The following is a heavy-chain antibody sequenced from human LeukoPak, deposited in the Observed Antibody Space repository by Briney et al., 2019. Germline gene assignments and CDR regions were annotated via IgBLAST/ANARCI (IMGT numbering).Heavy chain of an antibody. Sequence: PGGSLRLSCAASGFTFSNFGMHWVRQTPGKGLEWVAVIWFDGNNKYYADSVKGRFAISRDNSKNTMYLQMNSLRAEDTAVYYCAREDSSYGISGYYFSYWGQGTLVTVSS. CDR2: IWFDGNNK. D-gene: IGHD3-22*01. V-gene: IGHV3-33*01. CDR1: GFTFSNFG. CDR3: AREDSSYGISGYYFSY. J-gene: IGHJ4*02.